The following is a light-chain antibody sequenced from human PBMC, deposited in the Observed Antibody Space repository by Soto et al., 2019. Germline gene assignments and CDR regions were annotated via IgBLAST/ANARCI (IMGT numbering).Light chain of an antibody. CDR2: GAS. Sequence: EIVMTQSPATLSVSPGERASLSCRASESVRSSLAWYHQRPGQAPRLLIYGASTRASGIPARFSGSGSGTDFTLTISSLQSEDFGVYYCQRYNSWPLTFGPGTKVDI. CDR3: QRYNSWPLT. V-gene: IGKV3D-15*01. J-gene: IGKJ1*01. CDR1: ESVRSS.